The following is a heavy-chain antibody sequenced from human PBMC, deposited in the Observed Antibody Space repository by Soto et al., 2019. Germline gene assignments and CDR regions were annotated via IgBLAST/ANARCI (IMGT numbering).Heavy chain of an antibody. Sequence: GESLKISCKGSGYSFAVYWITWVLQKPWKGLEWMGRIDPSDSQTYYSPSFRGHVTISVTKSITTVFLQWSSLRASDTAMYYCARQIYDSDTGPNFQYYFDSWGQGTPVTVSS. CDR3: ARQIYDSDTGPNFQYYFDS. J-gene: IGHJ4*02. CDR2: IDPSDSQT. V-gene: IGHV5-10-1*01. D-gene: IGHD3-22*01. CDR1: GYSFAVYW.